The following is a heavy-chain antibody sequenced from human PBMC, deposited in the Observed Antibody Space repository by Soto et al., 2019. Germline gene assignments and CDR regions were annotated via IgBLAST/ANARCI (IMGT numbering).Heavy chain of an antibody. CDR2: ISYDVTNK. CDR3: AKDIRIAVAGTDYFDS. Sequence: QVQLVESGGGVVQPGRSLRLSCAASGFSFSSYGMHWVRQAPGKGLEWVAVISYDVTNKYYADSVKGRFTIARDNSKNTMYLQMNSLSAEDTAVYYCAKDIRIAVAGTDYFDSWGQGTLVTVSS. V-gene: IGHV3-30*18. CDR1: GFSFSSYG. J-gene: IGHJ4*02. D-gene: IGHD6-19*01.